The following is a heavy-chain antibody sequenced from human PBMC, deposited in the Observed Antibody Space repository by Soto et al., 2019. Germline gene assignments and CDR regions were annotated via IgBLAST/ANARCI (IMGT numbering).Heavy chain of an antibody. Sequence: QVQLQESGPGLVKPSQTLTLTCTVSGGSISSGDQYWTWIRPPPGKGLEWIGYVDYSGRAFYNPSLKSPLIISLDTSINQLSLMLTSVTAAYSAVCFFASDRAHFSESRGGIDYWGRGILVTVSS. CDR1: GGSISSGDQY. J-gene: IGHJ4*01. V-gene: IGHV4-30-4*01. CDR2: VDYSGRA. D-gene: IGHD3-10*01. CDR3: ASDRAHFSESRGGIDY.